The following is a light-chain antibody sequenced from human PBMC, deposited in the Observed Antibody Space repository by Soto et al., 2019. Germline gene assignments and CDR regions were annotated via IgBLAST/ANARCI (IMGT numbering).Light chain of an antibody. CDR1: QSVSSN. J-gene: IGKJ1*01. CDR3: QQYIYWT. Sequence: EIVMTQSPATLSVSPGERATLSCRASQSVSSNLAWYQQKPGQAPRLLIYGASTRATGIPARFSTSGSGTEFTLTITSLQSEDFAVYCCQQYIYWTFGQGTKVEFK. V-gene: IGKV3-15*01. CDR2: GAS.